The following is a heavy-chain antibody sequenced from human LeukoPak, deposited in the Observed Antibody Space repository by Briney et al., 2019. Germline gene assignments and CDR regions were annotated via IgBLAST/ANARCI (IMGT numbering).Heavy chain of an antibody. V-gene: IGHV3-11*04. Sequence: GGSLRLSCAASGFTFSDYYMSWIRQAPGKGLEWVSYISSSGSTIYYADSVKGRFTISRDNAKNSLYLRMNSLRAEDTAVYYCAGDRATSYFDYWGQGALVTISS. CDR1: GFTFSDYY. CDR3: AGDRATSYFDY. CDR2: ISSSGSTI. D-gene: IGHD1-26*01. J-gene: IGHJ4*02.